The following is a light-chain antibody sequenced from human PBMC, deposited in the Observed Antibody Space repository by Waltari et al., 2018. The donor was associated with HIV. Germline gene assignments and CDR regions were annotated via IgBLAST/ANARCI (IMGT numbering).Light chain of an antibody. CDR2: DAS. V-gene: IGKV3-11*01. CDR3: RQRSSWPNT. Sequence: DIVLTQSPAILSLSPGERATLSCRASQSVDIYLAWYQQKPGQAPRLLIYDASTRATGIPARFSGSGSGTGFTLTITSLEPEDFAVYYCRQRSSWPNTFGQGTKLEIK. CDR1: QSVDIY. J-gene: IGKJ2*01.